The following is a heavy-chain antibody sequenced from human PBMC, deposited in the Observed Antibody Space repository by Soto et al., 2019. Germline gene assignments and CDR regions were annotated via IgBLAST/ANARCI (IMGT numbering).Heavy chain of an antibody. J-gene: IGHJ4*02. CDR3: ASSPYGDVDY. D-gene: IGHD4-17*01. V-gene: IGHV5-51*01. CDR2: VYPGDSDP. Sequence: GESLKISCNGSGYSFTIHRIGWVRQMPGKGLEWMGIVYPGDSDPRYSPSFQGQVTISADKSISTAYLQWSGLKASDTAMYYCASSPYGDVDYWGQGTLVTVSS. CDR1: GYSFTIHR.